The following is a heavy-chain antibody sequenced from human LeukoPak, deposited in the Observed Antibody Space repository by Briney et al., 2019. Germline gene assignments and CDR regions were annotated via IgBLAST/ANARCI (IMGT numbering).Heavy chain of an antibody. CDR3: VRGDTRDY. Sequence: GGSLRLSCAASGFTFSIYSMNWARQASGKGLEWVASINSAGSTMHYADSVKGRLTISRDNARNSLYLQLNSLRAEDTAVYYCVRGDTRDYWGQGTLITVSS. CDR2: INSAGSTM. CDR1: GFTFSIYS. J-gene: IGHJ4*02. D-gene: IGHD3-16*01. V-gene: IGHV3-21*01.